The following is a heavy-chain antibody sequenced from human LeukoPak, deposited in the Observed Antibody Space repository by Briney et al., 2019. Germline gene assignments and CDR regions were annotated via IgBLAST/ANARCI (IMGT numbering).Heavy chain of an antibody. CDR2: INPSGGST. CDR3: ARGRRIVRITIFSPSNDYFDY. Sequence: GASVKVSCKASGYTFTSYYMHWVRQAPGQGPEWMGLINPSGGSTSYAQKFQGRVTMPRDPSTSTVYMELSSLRSEDTAVYYCARGRRIVRITIFSPSNDYFDYWGQGTLVTVSS. V-gene: IGHV1-46*01. D-gene: IGHD3-9*01. CDR1: GYTFTSYY. J-gene: IGHJ4*02.